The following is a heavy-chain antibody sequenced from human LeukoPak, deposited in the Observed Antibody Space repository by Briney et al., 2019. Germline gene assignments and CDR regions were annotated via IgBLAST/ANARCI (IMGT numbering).Heavy chain of an antibody. CDR2: ISGSGGST. J-gene: IGHJ4*02. D-gene: IGHD4-23*01. V-gene: IGHV3-23*01. Sequence: GGSLRLSCAASGFTFSSDAMSWVRQAPGKGLEWVSAISGSGGSTYYAASVKGRFTISRDNSKNTLYLQMNSLRAEDTAVYYCAKRPNSFFGSGGYFDYWGQGTLVTVSS. CDR1: GFTFSSDA. CDR3: AKRPNSFFGSGGYFDY.